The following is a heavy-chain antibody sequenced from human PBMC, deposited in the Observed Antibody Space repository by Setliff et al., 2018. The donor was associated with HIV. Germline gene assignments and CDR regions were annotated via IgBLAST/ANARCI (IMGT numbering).Heavy chain of an antibody. D-gene: IGHD3-3*01. Sequence: ASVKVSCKASGYTFNTYPINWVRQAPGQGPELMGWINTATGSPRFAQGFRGRFGFSLDASVTTTYLHINNLEAADSAIYYCARDGADYNFRSGTHPFDIWGQGTLVTVSS. V-gene: IGHV7-4-1*02. J-gene: IGHJ4*02. CDR3: ARDGADYNFRSGTHPFDI. CDR1: GYTFNTYP. CDR2: INTATGSP.